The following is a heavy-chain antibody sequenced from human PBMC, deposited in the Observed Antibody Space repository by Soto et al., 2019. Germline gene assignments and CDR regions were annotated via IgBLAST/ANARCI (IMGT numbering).Heavy chain of an antibody. CDR3: ARAGRIYYGMDV. CDR2: ISYDGSNK. CDR1: GFIFSSYA. Sequence: GGSLRLSCAASGFIFSSYAMHWVRQAPGKGLEWVAFISYDGSNKYYADSVKGRFTISRDNSKNTLYLQMNSLGAEDTAVYYCARAGRIYYGMDVWGQGTTVTVSS. J-gene: IGHJ6*02. V-gene: IGHV3-30-3*01.